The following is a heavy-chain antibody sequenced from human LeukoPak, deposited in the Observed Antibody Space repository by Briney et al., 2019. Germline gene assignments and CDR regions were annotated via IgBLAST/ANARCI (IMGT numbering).Heavy chain of an antibody. CDR3: ARRGNSGYDY. J-gene: IGHJ4*02. Sequence: SETLSLTCAVYGGSFSGYYWSWIRQPPGKGLEWIGEINHSGSTSYSPSLKSRVTISVDTSKNQFSLKLTSVTAADTAVYYCARRGNSGYDYWGQGILVTVSS. CDR1: GGSFSGYY. V-gene: IGHV4-34*01. CDR2: INHSGST. D-gene: IGHD5-12*01.